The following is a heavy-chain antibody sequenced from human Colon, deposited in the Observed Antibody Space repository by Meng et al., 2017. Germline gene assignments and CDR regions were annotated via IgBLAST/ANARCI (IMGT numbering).Heavy chain of an antibody. D-gene: IGHD4-23*01. Sequence: APGLVDPSAPLSLTCALSVGPITTNSYWSCVRHSPEKWLEWIGQIDHRGDPYYNPSLKSRVTMSVDRSKSQVSLQLTSVTAADTAVYYCARHGGYYQDYWGQGTLVTVSS. CDR1: VGPITTNSY. V-gene: IGHV4-4*02. J-gene: IGHJ4*02. CDR2: IDHRGDP. CDR3: ARHGGYYQDY.